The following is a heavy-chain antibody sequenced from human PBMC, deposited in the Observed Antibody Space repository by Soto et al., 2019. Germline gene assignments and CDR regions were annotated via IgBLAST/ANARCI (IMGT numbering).Heavy chain of an antibody. D-gene: IGHD2-15*01. V-gene: IGHV3-23*01. CDR2: IAPGADYT. CDR3: AWDYFSGGTCHSSEYFQH. J-gene: IGHJ1*01. CDR1: GFTFNIHA. Sequence: EVRLLESGGRLVQPGGSLRLSCAASGFTFNIHAMSWVRQAPGKGLQWVSTIAPGADYTNYAESVRGRFAISRDNSRNTVYLQMNNLRAEDTAVYDCAWDYFSGGTCHSSEYFQHWGQGTLVTVSP.